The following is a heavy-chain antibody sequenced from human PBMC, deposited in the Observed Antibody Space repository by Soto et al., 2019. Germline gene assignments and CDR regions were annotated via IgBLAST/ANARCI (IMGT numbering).Heavy chain of an antibody. V-gene: IGHV5-10-1*01. D-gene: IGHD3-22*01. CDR3: ARQIYDSDTGPNFQYYFDS. J-gene: IGHJ4*02. Sequence: GESLKISCKGSGYSFAGYWITWVRQKPGKGLEWMGRIDPSDSQTYYSPSFRGHVTISATKSITTVFLQWSGLRASDTAMYYCARQIYDSDTGPNFQYYFDSWGQGTPVTVSS. CDR2: IDPSDSQT. CDR1: GYSFAGYW.